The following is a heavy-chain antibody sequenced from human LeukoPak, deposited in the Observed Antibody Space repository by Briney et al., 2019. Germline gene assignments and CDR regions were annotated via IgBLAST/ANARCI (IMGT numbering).Heavy chain of an antibody. CDR2: IKQDGSEK. V-gene: IGHV3-7*01. CDR1: GFTFSSYW. D-gene: IGHD1-26*01. Sequence: QPGGSLRLSCAASGFTFSSYWMSWVRQAPGKGLEWVANIKQDGSEKYYVDSVKGRFTISRGNAKNSLYLQMNSLRAEDTAVYYCAREGGSYYSNWFDPWGQGTLVTVSS. J-gene: IGHJ5*02. CDR3: AREGGSYYSNWFDP.